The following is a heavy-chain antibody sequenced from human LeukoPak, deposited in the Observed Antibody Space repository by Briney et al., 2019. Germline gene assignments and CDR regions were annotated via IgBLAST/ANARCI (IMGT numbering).Heavy chain of an antibody. V-gene: IGHV4-61*01. J-gene: IGHJ3*02. CDR1: GGSVSSGSYY. CDR3: ARDSIVGATLGAFDI. CDR2: IYYSGST. D-gene: IGHD1-26*01. Sequence: SETLSLTCTVSGGSVSSGSYYWSWIRQPPGKGLEWIGYIYYSGSTNYNPSLKSRVTISVDTSKNQFSLKLSSVTAADTAVYYCARDSIVGATLGAFDIWGQGTMVTVSS.